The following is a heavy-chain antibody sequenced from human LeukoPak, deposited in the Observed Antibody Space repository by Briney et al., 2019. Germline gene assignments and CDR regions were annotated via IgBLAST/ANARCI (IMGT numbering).Heavy chain of an antibody. J-gene: IGHJ4*02. CDR3: ARESGYCSSTSCYMEGFDY. Sequence: GGSLRLSCAASGFTFSSYGMHWVRQAPGKGLEWVAVIWYDGSNKYYADSVKGRFTISRDNSKNALYLQTNSLRAEDTAVYYCARESGYCSSTSCYMEGFDYWGQGTLVTVSS. CDR2: IWYDGSNK. V-gene: IGHV3-33*01. D-gene: IGHD2-2*02. CDR1: GFTFSSYG.